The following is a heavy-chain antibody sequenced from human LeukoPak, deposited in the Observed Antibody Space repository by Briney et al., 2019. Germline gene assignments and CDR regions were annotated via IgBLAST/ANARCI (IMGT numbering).Heavy chain of an antibody. V-gene: IGHV3-48*03. CDR2: ISSGSSTM. J-gene: IGHJ4*02. D-gene: IGHD5-18*01. CDR1: GFTFSSYE. CDR3: ASRGGYSYGHHY. Sequence: GGSLRLSCAAPGFTFSSYEMNWVRQAPGKGLEWVSYISSGSSTMYYADSVKGRFTISRDNAKNSLYLQMNSLRAEDTAVYYCASRGGYSYGHHYWGQGTLVTVSS.